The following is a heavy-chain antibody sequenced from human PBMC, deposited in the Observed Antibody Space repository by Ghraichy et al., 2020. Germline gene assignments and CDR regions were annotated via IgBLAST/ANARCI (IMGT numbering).Heavy chain of an antibody. D-gene: IGHD3-22*01. J-gene: IGHJ6*02. CDR2: IYHSGST. CDR1: GGSISSGGYS. V-gene: IGHV4-30-2*01. CDR3: ARGRYYYDSSGLSYGMDV. Sequence: SETLSLTCAVSGGSISSGGYSWSWIRQPPGKGLEWIGYIYHSGSTYYNPSLKSRVTISVDRSKNQFSLKLSSVTAADTAVYYCARGRYYYDSSGLSYGMDVWGQGTTVTVSS.